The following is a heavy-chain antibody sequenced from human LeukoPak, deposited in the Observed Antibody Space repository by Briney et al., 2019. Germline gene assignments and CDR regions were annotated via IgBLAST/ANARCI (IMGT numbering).Heavy chain of an antibody. CDR3: AKGNYCSGGSCYSGYFQH. Sequence: PGGSLRLSCAASGFTFSSYAMSWARQAPGKGLEWVSAISGSGGSTYYADSVKGRFTISRDNSKNTLYLQMNSLRAEDTAVYYCAKGNYCSGGSCYSGYFQHWGQGTLVTVSS. D-gene: IGHD2-15*01. V-gene: IGHV3-23*01. CDR2: ISGSGGST. CDR1: GFTFSSYA. J-gene: IGHJ1*01.